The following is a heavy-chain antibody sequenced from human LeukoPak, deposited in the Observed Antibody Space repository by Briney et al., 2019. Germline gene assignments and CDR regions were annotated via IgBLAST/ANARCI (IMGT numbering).Heavy chain of an antibody. CDR3: ARRYYYGSGSPEY. J-gene: IGHJ4*02. CDR2: INHSGST. V-gene: IGHV4-34*01. CDR1: GGSFSGYY. Sequence: SETLSLTCAVYGGSFSGYYWSWIRQPPGKGLEWIGEINHSGSTNYNPSLKSRVTISVDRSKNQFSLKLSSVTAADTAVYYCARRYYYGSGSPEYWGQGTQVTVSS. D-gene: IGHD3-10*01.